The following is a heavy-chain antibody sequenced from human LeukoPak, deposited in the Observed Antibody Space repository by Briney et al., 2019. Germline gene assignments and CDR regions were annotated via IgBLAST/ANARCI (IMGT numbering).Heavy chain of an antibody. CDR2: VNANSGGT. Sequence: ASVKVSCKASGYTFTSYYMHWGRQSPGQGLEWMGFVNANSGGTNYAQKFQDRVTMTRDTSIRTAYLELSRLRYDDTAVYYCAMITFGGVLDYWGQGTLVTVSS. CDR3: AMITFGGVLDY. J-gene: IGHJ4*02. D-gene: IGHD3-16*01. V-gene: IGHV1-2*02. CDR1: GYTFTSYY.